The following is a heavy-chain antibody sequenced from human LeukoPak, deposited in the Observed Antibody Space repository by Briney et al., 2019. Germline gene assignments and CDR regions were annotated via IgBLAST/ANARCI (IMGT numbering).Heavy chain of an antibody. V-gene: IGHV3-30*04. CDR1: GFIFTNFA. D-gene: IGHD3-22*01. Sequence: GGSLRLSCAASGFIFTNFAMHWVRQAPGKGLEWVAVISNDERNKYYAESVKGRFTISRDNSNSMVYLQMTSLRLEDTAVYYCAKVGAYYYDSSGYYPLGDWGQGTLVTVSS. CDR3: AKVGAYYYDSSGYYPLGD. CDR2: ISNDERNK. J-gene: IGHJ4*02.